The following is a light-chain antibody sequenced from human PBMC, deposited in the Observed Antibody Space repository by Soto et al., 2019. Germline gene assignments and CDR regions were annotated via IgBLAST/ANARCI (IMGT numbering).Light chain of an antibody. CDR1: QSVSSSY. CDR2: GSS. Sequence: EIVLTQSPGTLSLSPGERATLSCRASQSVSSSYLAWYHQKPGQAPRLLIYGSSSRATGIPARFSGRGSGTDFTLTISRLEPEDFAVYYCQQYGSSPLYTFGQGTKLEIK. J-gene: IGKJ2*01. V-gene: IGKV3-20*01. CDR3: QQYGSSPLYT.